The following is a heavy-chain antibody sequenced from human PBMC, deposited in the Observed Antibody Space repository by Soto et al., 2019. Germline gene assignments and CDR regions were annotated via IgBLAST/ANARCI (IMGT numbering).Heavy chain of an antibody. CDR2: IYYSGST. Sequence: PSESLSLTGTVAGGSISSYCGSWIRQPPGKGLEWIGYIYYSGSTNYNPSLKSRVTISVDTSKNQFSLKLSSVTAADTAVYYCARGQHSGSYHFDYWGQGTLVTVS. D-gene: IGHD1-26*01. J-gene: IGHJ4*02. V-gene: IGHV4-59*01. CDR1: GGSISSYC. CDR3: ARGQHSGSYHFDY.